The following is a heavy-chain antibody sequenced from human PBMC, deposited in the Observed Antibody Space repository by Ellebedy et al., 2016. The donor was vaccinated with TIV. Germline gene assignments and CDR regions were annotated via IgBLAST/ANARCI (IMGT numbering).Heavy chain of an antibody. CDR1: GYTFTSYG. CDR2: ISAYNGNT. CDR3: ARVGARELPTGGFQH. Sequence: ASVKVSCXASGYTFTSYGISWVRQAPGQGLEWMGWISAYNGNTNYAQKFQGRVTITADESTSTAYMELSSLRSEDTAVYYCARVGARELPTGGFQHWGQGTLVTVSS. J-gene: IGHJ1*01. V-gene: IGHV1-18*01. D-gene: IGHD1-26*01.